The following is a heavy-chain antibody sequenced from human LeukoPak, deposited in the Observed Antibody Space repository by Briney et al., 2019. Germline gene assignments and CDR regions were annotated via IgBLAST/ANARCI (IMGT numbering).Heavy chain of an antibody. CDR3: ARDGTRYSSGWSPDFDY. V-gene: IGHV3-30*04. CDR2: ISYDGSNK. Sequence: GGSLRLSCAASGFTFSSYAMHWVRQDPGKGLEWVAVISYDGSNKYYADSVKGRFTISRDNSKNTLYLQMNSLRAEDTAVYYCARDGTRYSSGWSPDFDYWGQGTLVTVSS. CDR1: GFTFSSYA. D-gene: IGHD6-19*01. J-gene: IGHJ4*02.